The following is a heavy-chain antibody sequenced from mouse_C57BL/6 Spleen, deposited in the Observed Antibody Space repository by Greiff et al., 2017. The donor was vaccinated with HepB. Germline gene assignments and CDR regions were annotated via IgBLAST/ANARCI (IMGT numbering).Heavy chain of an antibody. Sequence: EVHLVESGTVLARPGASVKMSCKTSGYTFTSYWMHWVKQRPGQGLEWIGAIYPGNSDTSYNQKFKGKAKLTAVTSASTAYMELSSLTNEDSAVYYCTRRDGYSYAMDYWGQGTSVTVSS. CDR1: GYTFTSYW. D-gene: IGHD2-3*01. V-gene: IGHV1-5*01. CDR2: IYPGNSDT. CDR3: TRRDGYSYAMDY. J-gene: IGHJ4*01.